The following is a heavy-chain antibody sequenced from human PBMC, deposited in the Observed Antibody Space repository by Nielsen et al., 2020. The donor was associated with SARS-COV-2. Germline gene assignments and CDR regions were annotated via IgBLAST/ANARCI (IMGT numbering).Heavy chain of an antibody. D-gene: IGHD6-13*01. CDR1: GFTFSSYG. Sequence: GESLKISCAASGFTFSSYGMHWVRQAPGKGLEWVAVISYDGSNKYYADSVKGRFTISRDNSKNTLYLQMSSLRAEDTAVYYCVKDPHGSSWYGDAFDIWGQGTMVTVSS. V-gene: IGHV3-30*18. CDR2: ISYDGSNK. CDR3: VKDPHGSSWYGDAFDI. J-gene: IGHJ3*02.